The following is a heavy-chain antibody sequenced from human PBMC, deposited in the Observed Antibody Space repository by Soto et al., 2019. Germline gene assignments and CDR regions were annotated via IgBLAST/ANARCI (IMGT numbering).Heavy chain of an antibody. Sequence: PGGSLRLSCAASAFTFNNYAMSWVRQAPGKGLEWVSAISANGQGIYYADSVKGRFIISRDSSKNTVFLHMDSLTAEDTAVYYCAKDRNYPRDQFHNWGQGTLVTVSS. D-gene: IGHD1-7*01. V-gene: IGHV3-23*01. J-gene: IGHJ4*02. CDR2: ISANGQGI. CDR3: AKDRNYPRDQFHN. CDR1: AFTFNNYA.